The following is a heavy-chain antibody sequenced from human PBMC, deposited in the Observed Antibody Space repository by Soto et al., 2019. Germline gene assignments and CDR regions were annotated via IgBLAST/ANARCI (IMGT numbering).Heavy chain of an antibody. CDR3: ASRLDYYDSSGYNGDAFDI. CDR1: GGSFSGYY. V-gene: IGHV4-34*01. Sequence: SETLSLTCAVYGGSFSGYYWSWIRQPPGKGLEWIGEINHSGSTNYNPSLKSRVTISVDTSKNQFSLKLSSVTAADTAVYYCASRLDYYDSSGYNGDAFDIWGQGTMVTVS. D-gene: IGHD3-22*01. CDR2: INHSGST. J-gene: IGHJ3*02.